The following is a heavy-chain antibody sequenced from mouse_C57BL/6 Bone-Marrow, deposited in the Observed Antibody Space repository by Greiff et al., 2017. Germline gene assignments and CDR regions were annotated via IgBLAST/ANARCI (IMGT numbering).Heavy chain of an antibody. Sequence: QVQLQQPGAELVRPGSSVKLSCKASGYTFTSYWMDWVKQRPGQGLEWIGNIYPSDSATHYNQKFKDKATLTVDKSSSTAYMQLSSLTSEDSAVYYCARGLYAMDYWGQGTSVTVSS. CDR3: ARGLYAMDY. V-gene: IGHV1-61*01. CDR2: IYPSDSAT. CDR1: GYTFTSYW. J-gene: IGHJ4*01.